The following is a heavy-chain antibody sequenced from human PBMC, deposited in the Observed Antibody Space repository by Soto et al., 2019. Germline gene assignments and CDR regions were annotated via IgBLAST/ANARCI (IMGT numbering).Heavy chain of an antibody. V-gene: IGHV1-18*01. D-gene: IGHD1-26*01. CDR3: GRVDRDGIYVMGVTYYLDH. CDR1: GYSFTSYG. J-gene: IGHJ4*02. CDR2: ISANNGDT. Sequence: ASVKVSCKASGYSFTSYGLSWVRQAPGQGLEWVGWISANNGDTKYAQKVQGRVTMSIDTSTSTAYMELRSLRSDDTAMYYCGRVDRDGIYVMGVTYYLDHWGQGTLVTVSS.